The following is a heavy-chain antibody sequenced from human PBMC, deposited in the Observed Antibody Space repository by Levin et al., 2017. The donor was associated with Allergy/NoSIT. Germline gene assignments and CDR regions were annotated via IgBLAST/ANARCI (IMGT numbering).Heavy chain of an antibody. V-gene: IGHV3-33*01. J-gene: IGHJ4*02. CDR3: ARDPAATDYFDY. D-gene: IGHD2-15*01. CDR1: GFTFSSYG. Sequence: GGSLRLSCTASGFTFSSYGMHWVRQAPSKGLEWVAVIWYDGSNKYYADSVKGRFTISRDNSKNTLYLQMNSLRAEDTAVYYCARDPAATDYFDYWGQGTLVTVSS. CDR2: IWYDGSNK.